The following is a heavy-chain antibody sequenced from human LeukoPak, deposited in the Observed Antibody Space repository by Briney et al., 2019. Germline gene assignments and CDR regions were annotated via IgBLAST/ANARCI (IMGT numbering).Heavy chain of an antibody. CDR2: ITFDGNNK. D-gene: IGHD1-26*01. V-gene: IGHV3-30-3*01. CDR3: ARASGSYSNYDY. CDR1: GLSVSNSY. Sequence: PGGSLRLSCAASGLSVSNSYISWVRQAPGKGLEWVGVITFDGNNKYFADSVRGRFTISRDNSKKTLYLQMNSLTIADTAVYYCARASGSYSNYDYWGQGTLVTVSS. J-gene: IGHJ4*02.